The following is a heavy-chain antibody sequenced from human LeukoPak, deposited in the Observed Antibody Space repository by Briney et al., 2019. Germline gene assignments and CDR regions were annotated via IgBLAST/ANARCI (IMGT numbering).Heavy chain of an antibody. CDR1: GYTFTSYY. V-gene: IGHV1-46*01. CDR2: INPSGGST. Sequence: GASVKVSCKASGYTFTSYYMHWVRQAPGQGLEWMGIINPSGGSTSYAQKFQGRVTMTRDTSTSTVYMELSSLRSEDTAVYYCARDLGYYDSSGYYKLGNWFDPWAREPWSPSPQ. CDR3: ARDLGYYDSSGYYKLGNWFDP. J-gene: IGHJ5*02. D-gene: IGHD3-22*01.